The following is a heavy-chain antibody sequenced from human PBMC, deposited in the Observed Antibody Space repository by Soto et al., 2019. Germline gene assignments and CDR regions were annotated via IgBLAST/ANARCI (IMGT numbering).Heavy chain of an antibody. V-gene: IGHV3-33*01. CDR2: IWYDESNK. J-gene: IGHJ6*02. Sequence: PGGSLRLSCAASGFTFSSYGMHWVRQAPGKGLEWVAVIWYDESNKYYVESVKGRFTISRDKSKNTLYLQMNSLRAEDTAVYYCARSPDYGGNSAGMDVWGQGTTVTVSS. CDR1: GFTFSSYG. CDR3: ARSPDYGGNSAGMDV. D-gene: IGHD4-17*01.